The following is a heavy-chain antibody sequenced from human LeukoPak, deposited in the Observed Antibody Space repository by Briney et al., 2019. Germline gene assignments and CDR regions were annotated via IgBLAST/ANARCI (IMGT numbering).Heavy chain of an antibody. CDR3: ARAADGTVPRSFDY. D-gene: IGHD3/OR15-3a*01. V-gene: IGHV3-23*01. J-gene: IGHJ4*02. Sequence: AGSLTLTCAVSGFTFSSYAMSGIRQAPGKRLEWVSAISISGGSTYYADSVEGRFTISRDNSRNMLFLKMNSLTAEDTAVYYCARAADGTVPRSFDYWGQGTLVTVSS. CDR2: ISISGGST. CDR1: GFTFSSYA.